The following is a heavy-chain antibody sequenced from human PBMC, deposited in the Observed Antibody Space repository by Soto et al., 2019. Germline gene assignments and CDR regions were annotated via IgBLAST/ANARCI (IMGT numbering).Heavy chain of an antibody. D-gene: IGHD3-3*01. J-gene: IGHJ6*02. CDR3: ARGDYDFWSGYYRDYYYGMDV. CDR1: GYTFTGYY. CDR2: INPNSGGT. Sequence: GASVKVSCKASGYTFTGYYMHWVRQAPGQGFEWMGWINPNSGGTNYAQKFQGWVTMTRDTSISTAYMELSRLRSDDTAVYYCARGDYDFWSGYYRDYYYGMDVWGQGTTVTVSS. V-gene: IGHV1-2*04.